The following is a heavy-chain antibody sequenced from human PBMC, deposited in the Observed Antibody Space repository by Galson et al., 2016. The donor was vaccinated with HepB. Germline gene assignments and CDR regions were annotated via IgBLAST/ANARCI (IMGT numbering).Heavy chain of an antibody. J-gene: IGHJ4*02. CDR1: GFTFSTYS. CDR3: AREGWAGEPLDY. V-gene: IGHV3-48*02. CDR2: ISDSGSTT. Sequence: SLRLSCAASGFTFSTYSMNWVRQAPGKGLEWVSYISDSGSTTYYVDSVKGRFTISRDNAKNSLYLQMNSLRDEDTAVYYCAREGWAGEPLDYWGQGTLVTVSS. D-gene: IGHD3-16*01.